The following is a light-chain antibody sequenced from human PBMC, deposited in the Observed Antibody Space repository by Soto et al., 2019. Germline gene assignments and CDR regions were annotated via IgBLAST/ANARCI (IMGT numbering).Light chain of an antibody. CDR2: YDN. CDR3: QVWDTTSAHVV. J-gene: IGLJ2*01. CDR1: NIERKS. V-gene: IGLV3-21*04. Sequence: SYELTQPPSVSVAPGKTARITCGGDNIERKSVHWYQQKPGQAPVLVIYYDNDRPSGIPERFSGSNSGSTATLTISRVEAGDEADYYCQVWDTTSAHVVFGGGTKLTVL.